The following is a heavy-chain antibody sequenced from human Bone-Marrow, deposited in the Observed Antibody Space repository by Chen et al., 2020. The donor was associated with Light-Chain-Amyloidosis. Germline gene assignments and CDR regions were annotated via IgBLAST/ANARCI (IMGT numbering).Heavy chain of an antibody. CDR3: ARVNPNYDFWSGYYWHFDY. D-gene: IGHD3-3*01. V-gene: IGHV4-34*01. CDR2: INHSGST. J-gene: IGHJ4*02. CDR1: GGSCSGYY. Sequence: QVQLQQWGAGLLKPSATLSPTCAVYGGSCSGYYWSWIRQPPGKGLEWIGEINHSGSTNYNPSLKSRVTISVDTSKNQFSLKLSSVTAADTAVYYCARVNPNYDFWSGYYWHFDYWGQGTLVTVSS.